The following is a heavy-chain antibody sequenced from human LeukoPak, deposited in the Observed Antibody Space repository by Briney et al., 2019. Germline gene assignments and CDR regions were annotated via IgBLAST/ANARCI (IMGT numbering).Heavy chain of an antibody. CDR1: GFSLTTSGVG. CDR2: IYWDDDK. Sequence: SGPTLVNPTQTLTLTCTFSGFSLTTSGVGVGWIRQPPGKALEWLALIYWDDDKRYSPSLKSRLTITKDTSKNQAVLTMTNMDPVDTGTYYCARFYYDRSGSDYWGQGTLVTVSS. V-gene: IGHV2-5*02. D-gene: IGHD3-22*01. CDR3: ARFYYDRSGSDY. J-gene: IGHJ4*02.